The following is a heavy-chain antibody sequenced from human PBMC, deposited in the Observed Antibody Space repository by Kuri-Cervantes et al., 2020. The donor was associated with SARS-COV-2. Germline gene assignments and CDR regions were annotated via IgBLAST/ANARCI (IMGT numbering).Heavy chain of an antibody. CDR3: ARSFELGVPNAFDI. J-gene: IGHJ3*02. D-gene: IGHD2-8*02. CDR2: INPSGGST. Sequence: ASVKVSCKASGYTFTSYYMHWVRQAPGQGLEWMGIINPSGGSTSYAQKFQGRVTITADEFTSTAYMELSSLRSEDTAVYYCARSFELGVPNAFDIWGQGTMVTVSS. V-gene: IGHV1-46*01. CDR1: GYTFTSYY.